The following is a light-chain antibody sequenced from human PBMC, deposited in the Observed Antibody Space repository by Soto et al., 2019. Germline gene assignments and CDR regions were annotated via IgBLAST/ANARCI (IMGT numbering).Light chain of an antibody. CDR3: QSWDSSLSGVV. V-gene: IGLV1-40*01. CDR2: GNT. J-gene: IGLJ3*02. Sequence: QSVLTQPPSVSGAPGQRVTISCTGSSSNIGTGYDVHWYRQLPGTAPKLLIYGNTNRPSGVPDRFSGSKSGTSASLAITGLQAEDEADYYCQSWDSSLSGVVFGGGTKLTVL. CDR1: SSNIGTGYD.